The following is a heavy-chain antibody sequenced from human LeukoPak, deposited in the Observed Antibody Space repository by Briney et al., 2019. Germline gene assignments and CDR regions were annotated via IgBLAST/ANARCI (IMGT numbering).Heavy chain of an antibody. J-gene: IGHJ4*02. Sequence: SETLSLTCAVYGGSFSGYYWSWIRQPPGKGLEWIEEINHSGSTNYNPSLKSRVTISVDTSKNQFSLKLSSVTAADTAVYYCARQGGALWYYYDSSGYPFDYWGQGTLVTVSS. V-gene: IGHV4-34*01. CDR2: INHSGST. CDR3: ARQGGALWYYYDSSGYPFDY. D-gene: IGHD3-22*01. CDR1: GGSFSGYY.